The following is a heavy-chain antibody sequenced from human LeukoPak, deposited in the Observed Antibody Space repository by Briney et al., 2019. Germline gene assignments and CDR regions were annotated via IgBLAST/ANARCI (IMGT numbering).Heavy chain of an antibody. D-gene: IGHD6-19*01. J-gene: IGHJ4*02. CDR3: ARELTSGLYYFDY. V-gene: IGHV4-61*02. Sequence: TLSLTCTVSGGSISSGSYYWSWIRQPAGKGLEWIGRIYTSGSTNYNPSLKSRVTISVDESKNQFSLKLSSVTAADTAVYYCARELTSGLYYFDYWGQGTLVTVSS. CDR2: IYTSGST. CDR1: GGSISSGSYY.